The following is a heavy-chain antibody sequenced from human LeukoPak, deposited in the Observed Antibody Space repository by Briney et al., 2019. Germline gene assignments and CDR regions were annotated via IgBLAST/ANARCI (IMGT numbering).Heavy chain of an antibody. CDR2: INPNSGGT. V-gene: IGHV1-2*02. CDR1: VYTFTVYY. J-gene: IGHJ4*02. D-gene: IGHD2-8*02. CDR3: ARREPMGAPNVYCVDY. Sequence: ASVKVSCKAGVYTFTVYYVHWVREAPGQGLEWMGWINPNSGGTNYAQKFQGRVTMTRDTSISTAYMELSRLRSDDTAVYYCARREPMGAPNVYCVDYWRQGTLVTVSS.